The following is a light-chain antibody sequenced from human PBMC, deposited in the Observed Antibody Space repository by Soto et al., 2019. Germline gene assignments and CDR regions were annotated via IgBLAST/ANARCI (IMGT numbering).Light chain of an antibody. CDR2: DAS. Sequence: EIALTQSPATLSLSPGQRATLSCRASQSVTTQLAWYQQRPGQAPRLLIHDASNRATGIPARFSGSGSGTDFTLTSSSLEPEDFAVYYCQQRSKWPLTFGGGTKVEIK. CDR3: QQRSKWPLT. J-gene: IGKJ4*01. CDR1: QSVTTQ. V-gene: IGKV3-11*01.